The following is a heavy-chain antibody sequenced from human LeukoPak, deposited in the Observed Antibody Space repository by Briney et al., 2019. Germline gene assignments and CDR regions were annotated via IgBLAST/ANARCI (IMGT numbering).Heavy chain of an antibody. J-gene: IGHJ4*02. V-gene: IGHV3-21*06. CDR2: ISSSSTYI. Sequence: GGSLRLSCAASGFTFNTYNMNWVRQAPGKGLEWVSFISSSSTYIYYADSLKGRFTISRDNAKNSLYLQMNSLRAEDTAVYYCARDGVAELMSALDYWGRGILVTVSS. CDR3: ARDGVAELMSALDY. D-gene: IGHD1-26*01. CDR1: GFTFNTYN.